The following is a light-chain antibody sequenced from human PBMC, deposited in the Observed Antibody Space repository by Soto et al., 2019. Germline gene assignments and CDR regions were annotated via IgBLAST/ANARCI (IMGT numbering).Light chain of an antibody. J-gene: IGLJ1*01. CDR1: GSDVGNYVF. CDR2: EVS. Sequence: QSVLTQPASVSGSPGQSITISCIGTGSDVGNYVFVSWYQQYPGKAPKLIIFEVSNRPSGVSDRFSGSKSGSTASLSISGLQSEDEADYYCVSYTSTSTLVFGTGTKVTVL. CDR3: VSYTSTSTLV. V-gene: IGLV2-14*01.